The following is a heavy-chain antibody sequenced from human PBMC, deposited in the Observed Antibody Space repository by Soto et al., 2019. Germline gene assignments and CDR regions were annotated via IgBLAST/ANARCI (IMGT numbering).Heavy chain of an antibody. D-gene: IGHD3-9*01. Sequence: SETLSLTCAVSGDSMRTDYYWGWVRQPPGKGLEWIGSIYHSGSAYYNPSLTSRVTISVDTSKNQFSLKVTSVTAADTAVYYYARLTTVRYFDYWGQGTLVTVSS. CDR2: IYHSGSA. J-gene: IGHJ4*02. CDR1: GDSMRTDYY. CDR3: ARLTTVRYFDY. V-gene: IGHV4-38-2*01.